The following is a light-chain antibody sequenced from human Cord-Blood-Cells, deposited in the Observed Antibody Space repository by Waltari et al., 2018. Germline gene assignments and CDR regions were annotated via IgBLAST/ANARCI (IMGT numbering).Light chain of an antibody. CDR2: GAS. Sequence: EIVMTQYTATLSVSPGERATLTCRASQSVSSNLAWYQQKPGQAPRLLIYGASTRATGIPARFSGSGSGTEFTLTISSLQSEDFAVYYCQQYNNWPPFTFGPGTKVDIK. J-gene: IGKJ3*01. CDR3: QQYNNWPPFT. V-gene: IGKV3-15*01. CDR1: QSVSSN.